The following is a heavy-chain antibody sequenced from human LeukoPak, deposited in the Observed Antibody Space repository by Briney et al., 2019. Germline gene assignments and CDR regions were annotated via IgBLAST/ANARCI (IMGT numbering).Heavy chain of an antibody. CDR3: ARDRGIVVVPAAMNY. CDR2: TSAYNGNT. J-gene: IGHJ4*02. V-gene: IGHV1-18*01. Sequence: ASVKVSCKASGYTFTSYGISWVRQAPGQGLEWMGWTSAYNGNTNYAQKLQGRVTMTTDTSTSTAYMELRSLRSDDTAVYYCARDRGIVVVPAAMNYWGQGTLVTVSS. D-gene: IGHD2-2*01. CDR1: GYTFTSYG.